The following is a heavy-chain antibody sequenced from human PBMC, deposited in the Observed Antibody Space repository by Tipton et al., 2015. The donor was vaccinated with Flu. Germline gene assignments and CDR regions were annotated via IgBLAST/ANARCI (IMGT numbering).Heavy chain of an antibody. Sequence: QSGAEVRKPGASVKVSCKTSGYTFTSYEINWVRQATGRGLEWMGWMNPNSGNTAYAQKFRGRVTMTRDTSISTAYMELSSLRSDDTAVFYCARGPNWFDSWGQGTLVIVSS. J-gene: IGHJ5*01. V-gene: IGHV1-8*01. CDR2: MNPNSGNT. CDR3: ARGPNWFDS. CDR1: GYTFTSYE.